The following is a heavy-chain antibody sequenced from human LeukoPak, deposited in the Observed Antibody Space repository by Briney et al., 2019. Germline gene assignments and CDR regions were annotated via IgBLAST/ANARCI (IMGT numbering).Heavy chain of an antibody. V-gene: IGHV4-39*01. CDR2: IYYSGSS. CDR1: GASISSSTYY. Sequence: SETLSLTCTVSGASISSSTYYWGWIRQPPGKGLEWIGSIYYSGSSYSNPSLKSRVTISVDTSKNQFSLKLSSVTAADTAVYYCAIKDYGDYEAFDSWGQGTLVTVSS. CDR3: AIKDYGDYEAFDS. J-gene: IGHJ4*02. D-gene: IGHD4-17*01.